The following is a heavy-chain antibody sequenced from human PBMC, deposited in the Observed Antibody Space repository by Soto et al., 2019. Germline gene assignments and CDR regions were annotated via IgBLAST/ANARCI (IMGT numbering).Heavy chain of an antibody. CDR2: IYYSGGT. Sequence: PSETLSLTCTVSGGSIRNGDYYWTWIRQHTGEGLEWIGYIYYSGGTFYNPSLKSRLSMSVDTSKNQFSLRLNSVTAADTAVYFCARLRAVGATTADYWGQGTLVTVSS. J-gene: IGHJ4*02. V-gene: IGHV4-31*03. CDR3: ARLRAVGATTADY. CDR1: GGSIRNGDYY. D-gene: IGHD1-26*01.